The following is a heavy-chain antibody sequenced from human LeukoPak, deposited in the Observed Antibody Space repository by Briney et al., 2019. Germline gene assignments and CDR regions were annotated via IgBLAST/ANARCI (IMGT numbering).Heavy chain of an antibody. J-gene: IGHJ3*02. D-gene: IGHD3-22*01. V-gene: IGHV4-38-2*02. CDR3: ARGPYSYDSSGAFDT. CDR2: ISSSGST. Sequence: SETLSLTCSVSGYSISNGFYWSWIRQPAGKGLEWIGRISSSGSTNYNPSLKSRVTISVDTSKNQFSLKLSSVTAADTAVYFCARGPYSYDSSGAFDTWGQGTMVTVSS. CDR1: GYSISNGFY.